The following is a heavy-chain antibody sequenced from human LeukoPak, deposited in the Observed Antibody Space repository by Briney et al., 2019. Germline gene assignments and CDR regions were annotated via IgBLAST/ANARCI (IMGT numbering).Heavy chain of an antibody. CDR2: SNPNSGGT. CDR1: GYTFTGYY. Sequence: ASVKVSCKASGYTFTGYYMHWVRQAPGQGLEWMGWSNPNSGGTNYEKKFQGRVTMTRDTSIRTAYMELSRLRSDDTAVYYCARESGSYLREFDYWGQGTLVTVSS. J-gene: IGHJ4*02. V-gene: IGHV1-2*02. D-gene: IGHD1-26*01. CDR3: ARESGSYLREFDY.